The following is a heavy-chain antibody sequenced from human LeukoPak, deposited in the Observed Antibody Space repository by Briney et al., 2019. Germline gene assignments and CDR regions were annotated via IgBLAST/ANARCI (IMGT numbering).Heavy chain of an antibody. J-gene: IGHJ5*02. CDR2: INPNSGGT. V-gene: IGHV1-2*06. CDR3: ARDGGTWNYQVNWFAP. CDR1: GYTFTGYY. Sequence: ASVKVSCKASGYTFTGYYMHWVRQAPGQGLEWMGRINPNSGGTNYAQKFQGRVTITRDTSISTAYMELSRLRSADPPVYYCARDGGTWNYQVNWFAPWGGGTLVTVSS. D-gene: IGHD1-7*01.